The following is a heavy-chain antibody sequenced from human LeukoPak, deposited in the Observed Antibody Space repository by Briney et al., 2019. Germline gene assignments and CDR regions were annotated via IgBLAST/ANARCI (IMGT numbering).Heavy chain of an antibody. CDR2: INRDGSET. J-gene: IGHJ4*02. CDR3: ASRGGPAPPPPADY. V-gene: IGHV3-7*01. CDR1: GFIFSRYW. Sequence: GGSLRLSCAASGFIFSRYWMSWVRQAPGKGLEWVADINRDGSETYYVDSVKGRFTIFRDNAKNSLYLQMNNLRAEDTAVYYCASRGGPAPPPPADYWGKGTLVTVSS. D-gene: IGHD3-16*01.